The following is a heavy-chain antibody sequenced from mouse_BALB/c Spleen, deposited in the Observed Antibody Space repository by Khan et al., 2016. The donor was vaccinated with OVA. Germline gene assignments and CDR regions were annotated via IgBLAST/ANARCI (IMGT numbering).Heavy chain of an antibody. J-gene: IGHJ4*01. CDR2: INTHSGVP. D-gene: IGHD2-14*01. CDR1: GYTFTTVG. Sequence: QIQLVQSGPELKKPGETVRISCKASGYTFTTVGIQWVQKMPGKGLKWIGWINTHSGVPKYAEDFKGRFAFSLEISVSTAYLQITNLKNEDTATYVSARGGAAYYRNDGGAMEYWGQGTSVTVSS. CDR3: ARGGAAYYRNDGGAMEY. V-gene: IGHV9-4*02.